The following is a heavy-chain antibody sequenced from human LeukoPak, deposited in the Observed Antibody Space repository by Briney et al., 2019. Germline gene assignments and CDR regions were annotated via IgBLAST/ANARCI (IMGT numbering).Heavy chain of an antibody. V-gene: IGHV4-59*01. Sequence: SETLSLTCTVSGGSISSYYWSWIRQPPGKGLEWIGHIYYSGSTNYNPSLKSRVTISVDTSKNQFSLKLSSVTAADTAVYYCARDLMGAAGENWFDPWGQGTLVTVSS. D-gene: IGHD6-13*01. CDR2: IYYSGST. CDR1: GGSISSYY. CDR3: ARDLMGAAGENWFDP. J-gene: IGHJ5*02.